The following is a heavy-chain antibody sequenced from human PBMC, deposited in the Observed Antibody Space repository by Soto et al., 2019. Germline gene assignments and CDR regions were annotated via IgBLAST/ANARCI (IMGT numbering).Heavy chain of an antibody. J-gene: IGHJ4*02. Sequence: GGSLRLSCAASGFTFSSYAMSWVRQAPGKGLEWVSAISGSGGSTYYADSVKGRFTISRDDSNNVLYLQMNSLTTDDTGTYYCTPRITLFTVNNIWGQGTQVTVSS. V-gene: IGHV3-23*01. D-gene: IGHD2-15*01. CDR1: GFTFSSYA. CDR3: TPRITLFTVNNI. CDR2: ISGSGGST.